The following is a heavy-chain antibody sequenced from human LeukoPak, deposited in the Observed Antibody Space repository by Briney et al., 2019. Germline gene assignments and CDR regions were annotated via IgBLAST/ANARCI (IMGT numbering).Heavy chain of an antibody. J-gene: IGHJ4*02. CDR3: ARDQDVVVVAATPGDY. Sequence: ASVKVSCKASGYTFTSYGISWVRQAPGQGLEWMGWISAYNGITNYAQKLQGRVTMTTDTSTSTAYMELRSLRSDDTAVYYCARDQDVVVVAATPGDYWGQGTLVTVSS. V-gene: IGHV1-18*01. D-gene: IGHD2-15*01. CDR1: GYTFTSYG. CDR2: ISAYNGIT.